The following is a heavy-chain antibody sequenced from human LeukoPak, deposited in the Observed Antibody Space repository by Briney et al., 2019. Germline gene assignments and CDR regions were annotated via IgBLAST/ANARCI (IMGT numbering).Heavy chain of an antibody. J-gene: IGHJ4*02. CDR2: ISSSGSTI. CDR3: TTSVSGRSEGPFDY. D-gene: IGHD1-26*01. Sequence: PGGSLRLSCAASGFTFSSYEMNWVRQAPGKGLEWVSYISSSGSTIYYADSVKGRFTISRDNAKNSLYLQMSSLKTEDTAVYFCTTSVSGRSEGPFDYWGQGTLVTVSS. V-gene: IGHV3-48*03. CDR1: GFTFSSYE.